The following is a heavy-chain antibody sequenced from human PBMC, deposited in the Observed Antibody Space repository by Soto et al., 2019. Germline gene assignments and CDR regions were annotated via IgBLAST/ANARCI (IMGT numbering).Heavy chain of an antibody. Sequence: GGSLRLSCAASGFTFSSYDMHWVRQATGKGLEWVSAIGTAGDTYYPGSVKGRFTISRENAKNSLYLQMNSLRAGDTAVYYCARVGRSGSYPYYYYGMDVWGQGTTVTVSS. V-gene: IGHV3-13*01. CDR2: IGTAGDT. CDR3: ARVGRSGSYPYYYYGMDV. D-gene: IGHD1-26*01. J-gene: IGHJ6*02. CDR1: GFTFSSYD.